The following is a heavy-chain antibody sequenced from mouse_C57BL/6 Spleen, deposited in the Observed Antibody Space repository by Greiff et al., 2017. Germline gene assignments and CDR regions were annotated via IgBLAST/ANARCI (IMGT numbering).Heavy chain of an antibody. CDR2: INPNNGGT. J-gene: IGHJ2*01. CDR1: GYTFTDYN. V-gene: IGHV1-18*01. CDR3: ARGIYYYGSSYNYFDY. D-gene: IGHD1-1*01. Sequence: VQLKQSGPELVKPGASVKIPCKASGYTFTDYNMDWVKQSHGKSLEWIGDINPNNGGTIYNQKFKGKATLTVDKSSSTAYMELRSLTSEDTAVYYCARGIYYYGSSYNYFDYWGQGTTLTVSS.